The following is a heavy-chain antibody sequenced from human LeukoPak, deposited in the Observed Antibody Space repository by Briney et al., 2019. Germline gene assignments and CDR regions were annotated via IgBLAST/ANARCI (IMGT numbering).Heavy chain of an antibody. Sequence: GGSLRLSCAASGFTFSSYAMSWVRQAPGKGLEWVSAISGSGGSTYYADSVKGRFTISRDNSKNTLYLQMNSLRAEDTAVYYCAEHKGANQVSDGFDIWGQGTMVTVSS. CDR3: AEHKGANQVSDGFDI. V-gene: IGHV3-23*01. CDR1: GFTFSSYA. D-gene: IGHD1-14*01. J-gene: IGHJ3*02. CDR2: ISGSGGST.